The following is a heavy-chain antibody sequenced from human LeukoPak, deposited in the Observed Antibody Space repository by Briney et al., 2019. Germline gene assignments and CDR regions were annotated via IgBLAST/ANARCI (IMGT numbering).Heavy chain of an antibody. CDR3: ARSYPRTGSFDY. Sequence: GRSLRLSCAASGFTFSSYSMNWVRQAPGKGLEWVSSISSSSSYIYYADSVKGRFTISRDNAKNSLYLQMNSLRAEDTAVYYCARSYPRTGSFDYWGQGTLVTVSS. CDR1: GFTFSSYS. V-gene: IGHV3-21*01. CDR2: ISSSSSYI. J-gene: IGHJ4*02. D-gene: IGHD3/OR15-3a*01.